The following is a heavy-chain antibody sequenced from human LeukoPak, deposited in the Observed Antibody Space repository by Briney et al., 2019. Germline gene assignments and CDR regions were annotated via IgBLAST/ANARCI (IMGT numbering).Heavy chain of an antibody. CDR1: GGSFSGYY. CDR3: ASGYSSGWYAPSLDY. Sequence: SETLSLTCAVYGGSFSGYYWSWIRQPPGKGLEWIGEINHSGSTNYNPSPKSRVTISVDTSKNQFSLKLSSVTAADTAAYYCASGYSSGWYAPSLDYWGQGTLVTVSS. V-gene: IGHV4-34*01. CDR2: INHSGST. D-gene: IGHD6-19*01. J-gene: IGHJ4*02.